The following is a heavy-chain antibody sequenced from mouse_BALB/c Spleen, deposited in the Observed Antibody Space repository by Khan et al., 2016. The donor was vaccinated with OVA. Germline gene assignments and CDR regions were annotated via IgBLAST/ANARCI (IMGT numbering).Heavy chain of an antibody. CDR3: ARRNDFGYTLAY. Sequence: QVQLQQSGAELARPGASVKLSCKASGYTFTDYYINWVKQRTGQGLEWIGEISPGSGDTYYNEKFKGKATLTADKSSNTAYMQLSSLTSEASAVYFCARRNDFGYTLAYWGQGTLVTVSA. CDR2: ISPGSGDT. CDR1: GYTFTDYY. J-gene: IGHJ3*01. D-gene: IGHD1-2*01. V-gene: IGHV1-77*01.